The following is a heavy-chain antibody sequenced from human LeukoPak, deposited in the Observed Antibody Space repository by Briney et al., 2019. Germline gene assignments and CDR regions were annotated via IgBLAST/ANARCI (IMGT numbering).Heavy chain of an antibody. D-gene: IGHD3-10*01. Sequence: ASVTVSRKASGTGYPMHWLHQARGQRPEGRGWVNVVNGDKGYYREVLGRVTSTRHNSAGTLYMKLSTLSSADTAVYCCARKCDFGSGSYHLDGWGQGTLVTVSS. CDR2: VNVVNGDK. J-gene: IGHJ4*02. CDR3: ARKCDFGSGSYHLDG. CDR1: GTGYP. V-gene: IGHV1-3*01.